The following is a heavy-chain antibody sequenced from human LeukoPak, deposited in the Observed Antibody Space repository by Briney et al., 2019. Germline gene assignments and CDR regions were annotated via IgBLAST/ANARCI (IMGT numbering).Heavy chain of an antibody. CDR3: ARAGCAGGTCLYYFDC. J-gene: IGHJ4*02. V-gene: IGHV3-23*01. Sequence: PGGSLRLSCAASGFTFSSYAMSWVRQAPGKGLEWVSAISGSAGSTYYADSVKGRFTISRDNSKNTLFLQMNSLRAEDTAVYYCARAGCAGGTCLYYFDCWGQGTLVTVSS. CDR1: GFTFSSYA. D-gene: IGHD2-15*01. CDR2: ISGSAGST.